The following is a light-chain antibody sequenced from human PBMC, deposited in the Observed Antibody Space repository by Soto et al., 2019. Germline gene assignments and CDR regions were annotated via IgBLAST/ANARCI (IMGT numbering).Light chain of an antibody. CDR3: QQLDSYPLT. J-gene: IGKJ4*01. V-gene: IGKV1-9*01. Sequence: DIQITQSPSSLSASELERFTIICRPSQSVSTRLAWYQQKPGKAPKLLIYAVFTLQSGVPSRFSGSGSGAEFTLTISSLQPEDFATYYCQQLDSYPLTFGGGTKVDI. CDR2: AVF. CDR1: QSVSTR.